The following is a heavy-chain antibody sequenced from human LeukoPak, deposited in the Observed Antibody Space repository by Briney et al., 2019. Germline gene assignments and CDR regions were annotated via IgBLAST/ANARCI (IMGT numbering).Heavy chain of an antibody. Sequence: PGGSLRLSCAASGFTFSSYGMHWVRQAPGKGLEWVAVISYDGSNKYYADSVKGRFTISRDNSKNTLYLQMNSLRAGDTAVYYCAKGTGGGYSGYDLLSDAFDIWGQGTMVTVSS. CDR1: GFTFSSYG. CDR2: ISYDGSNK. J-gene: IGHJ3*02. D-gene: IGHD5-12*01. V-gene: IGHV3-30*18. CDR3: AKGTGGGYSGYDLLSDAFDI.